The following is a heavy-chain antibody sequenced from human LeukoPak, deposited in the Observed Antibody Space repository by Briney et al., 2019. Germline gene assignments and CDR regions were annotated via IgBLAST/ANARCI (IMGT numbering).Heavy chain of an antibody. J-gene: IGHJ4*02. CDR3: ATGGCSGADCYSRDARFEY. CDR1: ESTFSSYT. D-gene: IGHD2-15*01. Sequence: QAGGSLRLSCVASESTFSSYTMNWVRQAPGKGLEWISVISDTSSSIVYADSVKGRFTISRDNAQRSLYLQLSSLRDEDTAVYYCATGGCSGADCYSRDARFEYWGQGTLVTVSS. V-gene: IGHV3-48*02. CDR2: ISDTSSSI.